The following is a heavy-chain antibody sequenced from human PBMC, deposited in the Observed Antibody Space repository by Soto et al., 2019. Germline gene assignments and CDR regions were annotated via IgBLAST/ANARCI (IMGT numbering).Heavy chain of an antibody. CDR2: IYYSGST. Sequence: SETLSLTCTVSGGSISSSSYYWGWIRQPPGKGLEWIGSIYYSGSTYYNPSLKSRVTISVDTSKNQFSLKLSSVTAADTAVYYCARKIVCSGGSCYSGGMDVWGEGTTVTVSS. D-gene: IGHD2-15*01. CDR3: ARKIVCSGGSCYSGGMDV. J-gene: IGHJ6*04. CDR1: GGSISSSSYY. V-gene: IGHV4-39*01.